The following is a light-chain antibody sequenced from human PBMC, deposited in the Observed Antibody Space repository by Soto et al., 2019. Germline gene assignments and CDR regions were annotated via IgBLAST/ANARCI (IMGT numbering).Light chain of an antibody. V-gene: IGKV3D-15*01. CDR3: QQYNNWPPLT. Sequence: EIVMTQSPATLAVSAGERVTLSCRASQSVSSNLAWYQQKPGQAPRLLIYGASTRATGIPARFSGSGSGTDFTLNIRSLQSEDFAVYYCQQYNNWPPLTFGGGTKVEIK. CDR2: GAS. CDR1: QSVSSN. J-gene: IGKJ4*01.